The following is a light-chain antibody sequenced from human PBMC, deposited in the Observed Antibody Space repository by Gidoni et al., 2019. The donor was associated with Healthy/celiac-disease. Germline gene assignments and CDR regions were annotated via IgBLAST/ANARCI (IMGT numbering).Light chain of an antibody. V-gene: IGKV1-39*01. J-gene: IGKJ1*01. CDR3: QQSYSTVT. CDR2: AAS. CDR1: QSISSY. Sequence: QMTQSPSSLCASVGDRVAITCRASQSISSYLNWYQQKPGKAPKLLIYAASSLQSGVPSRFSCSGSGTDFTLTISSLQPEDFVTYYCQQSYSTVTFGQGTKVEIK.